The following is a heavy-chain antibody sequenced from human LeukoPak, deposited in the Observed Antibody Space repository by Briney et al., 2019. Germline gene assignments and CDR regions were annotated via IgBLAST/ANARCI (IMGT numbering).Heavy chain of an antibody. CDR1: EFTFNIYG. J-gene: IGHJ4*02. V-gene: IGHV3-23*01. Sequence: GGSLRVSCAASEFTFNIYGMSWVRQAPGKGLEWVSGISVSVGSTYYVDSVKGRFTISRDNSKNTLYLQMNSLRAEDTAVYYCAKADYTLIGYYFDYWGQGTLVTVSS. CDR2: ISVSVGST. CDR3: AKADYTLIGYYFDY. D-gene: IGHD4-11*01.